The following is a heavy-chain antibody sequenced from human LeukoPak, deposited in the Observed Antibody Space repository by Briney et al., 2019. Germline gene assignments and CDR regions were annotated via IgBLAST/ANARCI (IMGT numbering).Heavy chain of an antibody. CDR1: GFTFSNAW. CDR2: IKSKTDGGTT. CDR3: AKAPTVRGVTTVDY. J-gene: IGHJ4*02. Sequence: GGSLRLSCAASGFTFSNAWMSWVRQAPGKGLEWVGRIKSKTDGGTTDYAAPVKGRFTISRDDSKNTLYLQMNSLRAEDTAVYYCAKAPTVRGVTTVDYWGQGTLVTVSS. V-gene: IGHV3-15*01. D-gene: IGHD3-10*01.